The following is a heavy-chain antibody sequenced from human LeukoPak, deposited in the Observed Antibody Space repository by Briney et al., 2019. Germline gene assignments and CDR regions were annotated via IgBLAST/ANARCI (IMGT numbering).Heavy chain of an antibody. J-gene: IGHJ4*02. V-gene: IGHV4-59*05. D-gene: IGHD3-16*01. CDR3: ARLNANAYPYFFDY. CDR1: GGSISSSF. CDR2: VFYSGST. Sequence: PSETLSLTCTVSGGSISSSFWTWIRQPPGKGLEWIGSVFYSGSTYYNPSLKSRVTIYVDKSKNHFSLKLSSVTAADTALYYCARLNANAYPYFFDYWGQGTLVTVSS.